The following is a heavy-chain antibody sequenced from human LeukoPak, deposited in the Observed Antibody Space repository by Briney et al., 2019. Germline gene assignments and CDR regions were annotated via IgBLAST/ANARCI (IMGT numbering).Heavy chain of an antibody. CDR2: INYSGNT. V-gene: IGHV4-34*01. J-gene: IGHJ4*02. D-gene: IGHD3-16*01. CDR3: GRSAGFVHFDH. CDR1: GGSFSGYY. Sequence: SETLSLTCAVYGGSFSGYYWSWIRQPPGKGLEWIGSINYSGNTYYNPSVKSRVTISIDTSKSQFSLKVRSVTAADTAVYYCGRSAGFVHFDHWGQGTLVTVSS.